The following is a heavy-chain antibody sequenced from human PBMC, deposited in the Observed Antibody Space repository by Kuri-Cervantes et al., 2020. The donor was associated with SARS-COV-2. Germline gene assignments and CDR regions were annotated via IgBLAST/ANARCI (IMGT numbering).Heavy chain of an antibody. Sequence: SVKVSCKASGGTFSSYAISWVRQAPGQGLEWMGGIIPIFGTANYAQKFQGRVTITADKSTSTAYMELSSLRSEDTAVYYCASTPESGPYYYYYGMDVWGQGTTVTVSS. CDR1: GGTFSSYA. CDR3: ASTPESGPYYYYYGMDV. J-gene: IGHJ6*02. V-gene: IGHV1-69*06. CDR2: IIPIFGTA. D-gene: IGHD6-25*01.